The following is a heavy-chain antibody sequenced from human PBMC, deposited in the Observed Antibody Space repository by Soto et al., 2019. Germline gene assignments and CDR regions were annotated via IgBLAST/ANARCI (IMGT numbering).Heavy chain of an antibody. D-gene: IGHD3-22*01. CDR3: ARAFDDSSGYYGGLGY. CDR2: IYYTGST. CDR1: GGSISTGDYY. J-gene: IGHJ4*02. Sequence: QVQLQESGPGLVKPSQTLSLTCTVSGGSISTGDYYWSWFRQPPGKGLEWIGYIYYTGSTYFNPSLKSRLTISVDTSKNQRSLKLTSVTAADTAVYYCARAFDDSSGYYGGLGYWGQGTLVTVSS. V-gene: IGHV4-30-4*08.